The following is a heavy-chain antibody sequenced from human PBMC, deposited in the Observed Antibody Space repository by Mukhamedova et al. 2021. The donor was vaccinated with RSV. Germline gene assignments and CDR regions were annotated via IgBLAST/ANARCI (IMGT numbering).Heavy chain of an antibody. CDR3: ARAGEYYFASGSYYNDY. V-gene: IGHV4-4*02. CDR2: IYHTGTA. J-gene: IGHJ4*02. D-gene: IGHD3-10*01. Sequence: GSWVRQSPGQGLEWIGEIYHTGTANYNPSLGRRVTISQDKSKNQLSLKLSSVTAADTAVYYCARAGEYYFASGSYYNDYWGQGILV.